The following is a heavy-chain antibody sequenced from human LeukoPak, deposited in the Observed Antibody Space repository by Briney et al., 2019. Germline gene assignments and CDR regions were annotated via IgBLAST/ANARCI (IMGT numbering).Heavy chain of an antibody. D-gene: IGHD3-10*02. CDR3: AELGITMIGGV. Sequence: GGSLRLSCAASGFTFSDYGMGWVRQAPGKGLEWVSAITGSGGSTYYADSVKGRFTISRDNAKNSLYLQMNSLRAEDTAVYYCAELGITMIGGVWGKGTTVTISS. CDR2: ITGSGGST. CDR1: GFTFSDYG. J-gene: IGHJ6*04. V-gene: IGHV3-23*01.